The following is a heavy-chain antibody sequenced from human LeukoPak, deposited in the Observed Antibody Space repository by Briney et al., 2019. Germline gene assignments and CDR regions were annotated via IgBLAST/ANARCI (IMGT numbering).Heavy chain of an antibody. CDR3: ARDGLGVVVAAAFDY. D-gene: IGHD2-15*01. CDR2: IYYSGST. J-gene: IGHJ4*02. CDR1: GGSISSSSYY. Sequence: SETLSLTCTVSGGSISSSSYYWGWIRQPPGKGLEWIGSIYYSGSTYYNPSLKSRVTISVDTSKNQFSLKLSSVTAADTAVYYCARDGLGVVVAAAFDYWGQGTLVTVSS. V-gene: IGHV4-39*07.